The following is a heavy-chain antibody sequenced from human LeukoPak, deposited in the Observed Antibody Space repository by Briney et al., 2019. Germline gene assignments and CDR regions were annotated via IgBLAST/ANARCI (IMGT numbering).Heavy chain of an antibody. V-gene: IGHV4-39*01. Sequence: SETLSLTCSVSGGSINSNSHHWDWIRQAPGKGLEWIGNIYYSGTTSYNPSLKSRVTISVDTSKNQFSLRLSSVTAADTAVYYCARRGDILTDYAFDYWGQGTLVTVSA. CDR3: ARRGDILTDYAFDY. CDR2: IYYSGTT. D-gene: IGHD3-9*01. CDR1: GGSINSNSHH. J-gene: IGHJ4*02.